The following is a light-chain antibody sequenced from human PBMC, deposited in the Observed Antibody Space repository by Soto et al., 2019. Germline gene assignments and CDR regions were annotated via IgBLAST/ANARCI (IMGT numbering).Light chain of an antibody. CDR3: QQYETLSGT. Sequence: DIQMTQSPSSRAASVGDRVTITCRASQDISSFLAWYQQKPGKAPKLLIYDASSLESGVPSRFGGSGSGTEFTLTISSLQPDDFATYYCQQYETLSGTFGPGTKVDIK. CDR1: QDISSF. V-gene: IGKV1-5*01. CDR2: DAS. J-gene: IGKJ1*01.